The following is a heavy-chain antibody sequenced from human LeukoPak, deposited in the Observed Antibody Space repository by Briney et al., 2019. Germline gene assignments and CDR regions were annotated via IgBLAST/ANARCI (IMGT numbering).Heavy chain of an antibody. V-gene: IGHV3-30*18. Sequence: PGGSLRLSCTPSGFTFSSFWMHWVRQAPGKGLEWVAVISYDGSNKYYADSVKGRFTISRDNSKNTLYLQMNSLRAEDTAVYYCAKDLRQLDSNPDEYYYYGMDVWGQGTTVTVSS. J-gene: IGHJ6*02. CDR1: GFTFSSFW. D-gene: IGHD6-6*01. CDR2: ISYDGSNK. CDR3: AKDLRQLDSNPDEYYYYGMDV.